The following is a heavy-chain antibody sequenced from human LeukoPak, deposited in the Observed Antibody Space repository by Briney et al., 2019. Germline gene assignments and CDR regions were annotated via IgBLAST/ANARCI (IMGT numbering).Heavy chain of an antibody. V-gene: IGHV3-7*01. Sequence: GGSLRLSCAASGFTFSSHWMSWVRQAPGKGLEWVAHIKQDGSEKQYMDSVRGRFTISRDNTKNSMYLQMDSPRDEDTAVYYCARAGRSFYGGSSDYWGQGTLVTVSS. CDR1: GFTFSSHW. J-gene: IGHJ4*02. D-gene: IGHD4-23*01. CDR3: ARAGRSFYGGSSDY. CDR2: IKQDGSEK.